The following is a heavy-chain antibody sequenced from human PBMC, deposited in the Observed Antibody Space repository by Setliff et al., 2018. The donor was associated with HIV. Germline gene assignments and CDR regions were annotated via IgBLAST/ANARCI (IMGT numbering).Heavy chain of an antibody. CDR3: IIAYSSGWLAPMGFDS. V-gene: IGHV4-39*01. D-gene: IGHD6-19*01. J-gene: IGHJ4*02. CDR2: IYYSGST. Sequence: PSETLSLTCTVSAGSIRSSTYYWAWIRQPPGKGLEWIGTIYYSGSTYYNPSHKSRATISVDTSKNQFSLKLSSVTAADTAVYYCIIAYSSGWLAPMGFDSWGQGTLVTVSS. CDR1: AGSIRSSTYY.